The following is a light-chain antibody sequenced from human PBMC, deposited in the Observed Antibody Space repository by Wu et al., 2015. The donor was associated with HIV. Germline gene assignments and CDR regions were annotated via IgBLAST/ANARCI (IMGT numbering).Light chain of an antibody. CDR3: LQRSTWPLT. CDR2: DAI. V-gene: IGKV3D-20*02. CDR1: QSIRSTY. J-gene: IGKJ5*01. Sequence: DIVLTQSPGTLSLFPGERATLSCRASQSIRSTYLAWYQHKPGQAPRLLIYDAISRAPDIPARFSGSGSGTDFTLTIDSLESEDSVTYYCLQRSTWPLTFGQGTRLEIK.